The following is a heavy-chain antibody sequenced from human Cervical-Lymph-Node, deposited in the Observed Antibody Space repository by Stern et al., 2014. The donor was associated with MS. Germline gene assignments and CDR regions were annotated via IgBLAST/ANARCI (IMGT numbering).Heavy chain of an antibody. CDR3: ARGGDYDAFDI. J-gene: IGHJ3*02. CDR2: INHSGST. D-gene: IGHD5-12*01. V-gene: IGHV4-34*01. CDR1: GGSFSGYY. Sequence: QVQLQQWGAGLLKPSETLSLNCAVYGGSFSGYYWSWIRQPPGKGLEWIGEINHSGSTNYNPSLKSRVTISVDTSKNQFSLKLSSVTAADTAVYYCARGGDYDAFDIWGQGTMVTVSS.